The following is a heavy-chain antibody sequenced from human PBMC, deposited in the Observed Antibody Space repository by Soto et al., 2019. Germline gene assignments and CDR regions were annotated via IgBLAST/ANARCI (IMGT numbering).Heavy chain of an antibody. CDR1: GYTFTNHG. J-gene: IGHJ4*02. Sequence: GASVKVSCKASGYTFTNHGISCVRQAPGQVLEWLGWVSGNNGNTKYAQGLKGRVTLTTDTSTSTAYMELRSLRSDDTAVYYCARDFYPLAYYFDYWGQGTPVTVSS. CDR3: ARDFYPLAYYFDY. V-gene: IGHV1-18*04. CDR2: VSGNNGNT.